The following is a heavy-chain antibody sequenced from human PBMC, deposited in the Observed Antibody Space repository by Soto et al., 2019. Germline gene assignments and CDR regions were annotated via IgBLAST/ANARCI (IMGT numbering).Heavy chain of an antibody. D-gene: IGHD2-15*01. CDR3: ARAFRYCSGGSSKTPPESFRH. CDR2: IYYSGST. CDR1: GGSISSGGYY. J-gene: IGHJ1*01. Sequence: SETLSLTCTVYGGSISSGGYYWSWIRQHPGKGLAWIGYIYYSGSTYYNPSLKSRVTISVDTSKNQFSLKLSSVTSADTAVYYCARAFRYCSGGSSKTPPESFRHWGHVTQVTVSS. V-gene: IGHV4-31*03.